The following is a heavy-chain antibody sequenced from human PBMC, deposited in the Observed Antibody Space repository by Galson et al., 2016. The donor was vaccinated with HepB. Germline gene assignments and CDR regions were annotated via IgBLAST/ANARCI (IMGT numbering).Heavy chain of an antibody. Sequence: SLRLSCAASGFTFSSYGMHWVRQAPGKGLEWVAVISSEGRHTYYADSVKGRFAISRDHSKNSLYLQMNSRRAEDTAVYYCAKGFRSRVMHVWGQGTTVTVFS. CDR1: GFTFSSYG. CDR3: AKGFRSRVMHV. J-gene: IGHJ6*02. D-gene: IGHD3-3*01. CDR2: ISSEGRHT. V-gene: IGHV3-30*18.